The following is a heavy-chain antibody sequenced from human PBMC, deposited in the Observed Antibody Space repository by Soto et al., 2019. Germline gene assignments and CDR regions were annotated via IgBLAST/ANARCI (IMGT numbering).Heavy chain of an antibody. J-gene: IGHJ4*02. CDR2: INSDGSST. D-gene: IGHD3-3*01. CDR1: GFTFSSYW. V-gene: IGHV3-74*01. CDR3: ARADTTIFGVATKHYFDY. Sequence: GGSLRLSCAASGFTFSSYWMHWVRQAPGKGLVWVSRINSDGSSTSYADSVKGRFTISRDNAKNTLYLQMNSLRAEDTAVYYCARADTTIFGVATKHYFDYWGQGTLVTVSS.